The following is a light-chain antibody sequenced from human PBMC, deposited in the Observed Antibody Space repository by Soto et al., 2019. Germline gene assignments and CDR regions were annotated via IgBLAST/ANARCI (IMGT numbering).Light chain of an antibody. V-gene: IGLV2-8*01. CDR1: SSDIGGYDY. CDR2: EVN. CDR3: SSFVGSHSVV. J-gene: IGLJ2*01. Sequence: QSALTQPPSASGSLGQTVTVSCTGTSSDIGGYDYVSWYQQHPGEAPRLMIYEVNKRPSGVPGRFSGSKSGNTASLIVSGLQAADEADYYCSSFVGSHSVVFGGGTKLTVL.